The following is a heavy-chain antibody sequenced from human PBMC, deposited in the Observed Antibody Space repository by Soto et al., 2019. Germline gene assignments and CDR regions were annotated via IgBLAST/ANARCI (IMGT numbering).Heavy chain of an antibody. CDR2: ISDRGGI. Sequence: SETLSLTCTVSGISITSSYWNWFRQSPGKGLEWIGQISDRGGINYNPPLESRVAISTDTSKNQVSLTLTAVNAADTAVYFCARGRHWFGPWGQGTLVTVSS. J-gene: IGHJ5*02. V-gene: IGHV4-59*08. CDR3: ARGRHWFGP. CDR1: GISITSSY.